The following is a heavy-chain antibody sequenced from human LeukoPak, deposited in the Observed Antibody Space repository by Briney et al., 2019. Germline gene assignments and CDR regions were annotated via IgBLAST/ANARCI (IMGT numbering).Heavy chain of an antibody. Sequence: SETLSLTCTVSGGSISSSSYYWGWIRQHPGKGLEWIGYIYYSGSTYYNPSLKSRVTISVDTSKNQFSLKLSSVTAADTAVYYCARDGARSDIYYYDSSGFYLRGQGTLVTVSS. V-gene: IGHV4-31*03. CDR2: IYYSGST. CDR3: ARDGARSDIYYYDSSGFYL. CDR1: GGSISSSSYY. D-gene: IGHD3-22*01. J-gene: IGHJ5*02.